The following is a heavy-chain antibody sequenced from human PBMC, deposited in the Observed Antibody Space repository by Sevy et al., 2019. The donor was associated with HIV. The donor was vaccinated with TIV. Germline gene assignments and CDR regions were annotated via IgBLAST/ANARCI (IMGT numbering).Heavy chain of an antibody. Sequence: RGSLRLSCAGSGFTFSSYAMNWVRQAPGKGLEWVSAISGNGGSTFYADSVKGRFSISRDNSKNTLYLQMNSLRAEDTAIYYRAKDLLIVVGEGMDVWGQGTTVTVSS. D-gene: IGHD2-2*01. CDR1: GFTFSSYA. V-gene: IGHV3-23*01. CDR2: ISGNGGST. CDR3: AKDLLIVVGEGMDV. J-gene: IGHJ6*02.